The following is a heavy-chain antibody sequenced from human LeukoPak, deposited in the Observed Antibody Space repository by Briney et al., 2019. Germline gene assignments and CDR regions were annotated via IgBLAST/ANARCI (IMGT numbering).Heavy chain of an antibody. CDR2: ISGYNGHT. CDR1: GYTFTSYG. V-gene: IGHV1-18*01. D-gene: IGHD1-20*01. J-gene: IGHJ3*02. Sequence: ASVKVSCKASGYTFTSYGISWVRQAPGQGLEWMGWISGYNGHTNYAQKLQGRVTMTTDKSTSTAYMELRSLGSDDTAVYYCAKSSTHRYNWKSGQLHDTFDIWGQGTMVTVSS. CDR3: AKSSTHRYNWKSGQLHDTFDI.